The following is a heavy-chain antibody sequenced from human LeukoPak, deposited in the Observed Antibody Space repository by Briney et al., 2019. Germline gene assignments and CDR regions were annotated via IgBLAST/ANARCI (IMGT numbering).Heavy chain of an antibody. CDR1: GFTFSSYS. Sequence: GGSLRLSCAASGFTFSSYSMNWVRQAPGKGLEWVSSISSSSSYIYYADSVKGRFTISRDNAKNSLYLQMNSLRAEDTAVYYCARVGGGNQLLRHYYFDYWGQGTLVTVSS. CDR3: ARVGGGNQLLRHYYFDY. V-gene: IGHV3-21*01. CDR2: ISSSSSYI. J-gene: IGHJ4*02. D-gene: IGHD2-2*01.